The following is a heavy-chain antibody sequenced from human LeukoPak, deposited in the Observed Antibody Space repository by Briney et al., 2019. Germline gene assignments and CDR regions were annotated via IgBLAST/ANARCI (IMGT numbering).Heavy chain of an antibody. CDR2: ISSSSSTI. D-gene: IGHD2-2*01. J-gene: IGHJ4*02. Sequence: GGSLRLSCAASGFTFSSYIMNWVRQAPGKGLEWVSYISSSSSTIYYADSVKGRFTISRDNAKNSLYLQMNSLRAEDTAVYYCAREVCSSTSCHYADYWGQGTLVTVSS. CDR3: AREVCSSTSCHYADY. CDR1: GFTFSSYI. V-gene: IGHV3-48*01.